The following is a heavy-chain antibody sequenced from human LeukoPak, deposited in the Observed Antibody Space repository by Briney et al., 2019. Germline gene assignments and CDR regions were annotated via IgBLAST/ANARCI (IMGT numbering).Heavy chain of an antibody. CDR1: GFTFSSYS. CDR3: ARGPTYGDWFDP. V-gene: IGHV3-21*01. J-gene: IGHJ5*02. CDR2: ISSSSSYI. D-gene: IGHD2-8*01. Sequence: GGSLRLSCAASGFTFSSYSMNWVRQAPGKGLEWVSSISSSSSYIYYADSVKGRFTISRDNAKNLLYLQMNSLRAEDTAVYYCARGPTYGDWFDPWGQGTLVTVSS.